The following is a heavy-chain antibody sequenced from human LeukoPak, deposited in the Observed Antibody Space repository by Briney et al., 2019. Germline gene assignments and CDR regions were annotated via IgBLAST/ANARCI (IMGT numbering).Heavy chain of an antibody. CDR2: ISSSSRYI. CDR3: ARGAESGSYYY. D-gene: IGHD1-26*01. J-gene: IGHJ4*02. V-gene: IGHV3-21*01. CDR1: GFTFSNYE. Sequence: PGGSLRLSCAASGFTFSNYEMNWVRQAPGKGLEWVSSISSSSRYIYYADSVKGRFTFSRDNAKNSLYLQMNSLRTEDTAVYYCARGAESGSYYYWGQGTLVTVSS.